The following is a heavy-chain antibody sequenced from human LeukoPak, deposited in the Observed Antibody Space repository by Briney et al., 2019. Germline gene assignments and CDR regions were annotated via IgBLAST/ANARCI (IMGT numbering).Heavy chain of an antibody. CDR3: AKGGWLLSSALDY. J-gene: IGHJ4*02. CDR2: ISGSGGST. D-gene: IGHD3-3*01. V-gene: IGHV3-23*01. CDR1: GFTFDDYG. Sequence: GGSLRLSCAASGFTFDDYGMSWVRQAPGKGLEWVSAISGSGGSTYYADSVKGRFTISRDNSKNTLYLQMNSLRAEDTAVYYCAKGGWLLSSALDYWGQGTLVTVSS.